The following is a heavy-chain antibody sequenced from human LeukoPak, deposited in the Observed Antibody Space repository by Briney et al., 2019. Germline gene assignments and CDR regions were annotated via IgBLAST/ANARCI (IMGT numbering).Heavy chain of an antibody. D-gene: IGHD6-19*01. J-gene: IGHJ4*02. Sequence: SETLSLTCAVCGGSFSGYYWSWIRQPPGKGLEWIGEINHSGSTNYNPSLKSRVTISVDTSKNQFSLKLSSVTAADTAVYYCATGAVAGTYYFDYWGQGTLVTVSS. CDR3: ATGAVAGTYYFDY. V-gene: IGHV4-34*01. CDR1: GGSFSGYY. CDR2: INHSGST.